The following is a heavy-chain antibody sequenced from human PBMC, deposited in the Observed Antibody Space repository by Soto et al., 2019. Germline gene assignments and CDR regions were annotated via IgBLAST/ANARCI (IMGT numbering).Heavy chain of an antibody. CDR3: ARDPIYSSGWYEKEGAFDY. J-gene: IGHJ4*02. Sequence: PGGSLRLSCAASGFTFSSYSMNWVRQAPGKGLEWVSSISSSSSYIYYADSVKGRFTISRDNAKNSLYLQMNSLRAEDTAVYYCARDPIYSSGWYEKEGAFDYWGQGTLVTVSS. D-gene: IGHD6-19*01. V-gene: IGHV3-21*01. CDR1: GFTFSSYS. CDR2: ISSSSSYI.